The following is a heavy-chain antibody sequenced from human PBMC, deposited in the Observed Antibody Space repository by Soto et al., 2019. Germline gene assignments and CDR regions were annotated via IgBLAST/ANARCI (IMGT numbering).Heavy chain of an antibody. J-gene: IGHJ4*02. CDR2: RWFDGSIA. CDR1: GFKFTDYG. CDR3: ARDGARIDSSGKFDY. V-gene: IGHV3-33*01. Sequence: QVQLVESGGGVVQPRRSLRLSCVASGFKFTDYGLNWVRQTPGKGLEWVAIRWFDGSIAYYAESVKGRFTISRDDSRNTVYLHMNSLRGEDTAMYYCARDGARIDSSGKFDYWGQGTQVTVSS. D-gene: IGHD3-22*01.